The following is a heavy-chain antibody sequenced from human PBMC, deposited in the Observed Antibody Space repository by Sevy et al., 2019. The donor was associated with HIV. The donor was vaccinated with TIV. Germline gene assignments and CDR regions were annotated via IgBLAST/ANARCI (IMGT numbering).Heavy chain of an antibody. J-gene: IGHJ6*03. D-gene: IGHD6-13*01. CDR1: GGSISSGGYS. V-gene: IGHV4-30-2*01. Sequence: SETLSLTCAVSGGSISSGGYSWSWIRQPPGKGLEWIGYIYHSGSTYDNPSLKSRVTISVDRSKNQFSLKLSSVTAADTAVYYCARGGAAAAGNYYYMDVWGKGTTVTVSS. CDR2: IYHSGST. CDR3: ARGGAAAAGNYYYMDV.